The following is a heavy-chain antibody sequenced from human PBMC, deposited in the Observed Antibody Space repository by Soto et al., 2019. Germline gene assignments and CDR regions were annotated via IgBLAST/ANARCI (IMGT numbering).Heavy chain of an antibody. V-gene: IGHV5-51*01. CDR1: GYSFTTYW. CDR2: IYPRDSDT. Sequence: GESLKISCQGSGYSFTTYWIDWVRQVPGKGLEWMGIIYPRDSDTTYRPSFQGQVTISVDKSISTAYLQWSSLRASDTAMYYCAGGGVRGVITRTRDYYGMDVWGQGTTVTVSS. CDR3: AGGGVRGVITRTRDYYGMDV. J-gene: IGHJ6*02. D-gene: IGHD3-10*01.